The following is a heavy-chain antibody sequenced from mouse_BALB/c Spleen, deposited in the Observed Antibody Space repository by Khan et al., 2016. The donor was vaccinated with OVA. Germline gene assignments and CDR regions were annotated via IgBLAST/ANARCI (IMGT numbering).Heavy chain of an antibody. V-gene: IGHV9-1*02. J-gene: IGHJ1*01. CDR2: LNTYTGEP. CDR1: GYTFTNYG. Sequence: QIQLVQSGPELKKPGETVKISCKASGYTFTNYGMNWVKQAPGKGLKWMGWLNTYTGEPTYTDDFKDRFAFSLETSASTAYLQINNLKNEDMATYFCARGASYWYFDVWGAGTTVTVSS. CDR3: ARGASYWYFDV.